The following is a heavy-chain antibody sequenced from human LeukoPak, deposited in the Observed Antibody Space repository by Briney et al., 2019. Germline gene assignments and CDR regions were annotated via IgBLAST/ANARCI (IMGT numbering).Heavy chain of an antibody. J-gene: IGHJ4*02. CDR3: AVLMVYARGVDY. CDR2: INPNSGGT. Sequence: ASVKVSCKASGYTCTGYYMHWVRQAPGQGLEWMGRINPNSGGTNYAQKFQGRVTMTRDTSISTAYMEVSRLRSDDTAVYYCAVLMVYARGVDYWGQGTLVTVSS. V-gene: IGHV1-2*06. D-gene: IGHD2-8*01. CDR1: GYTCTGYY.